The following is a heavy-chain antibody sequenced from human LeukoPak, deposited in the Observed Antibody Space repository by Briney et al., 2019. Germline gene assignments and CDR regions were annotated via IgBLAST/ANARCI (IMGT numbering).Heavy chain of an antibody. CDR2: INPSGGST. V-gene: IGHV1-46*01. CDR3: ARGSIVGATTGAFDI. CDR1: GGTFSSYA. Sequence: ASVKVSCKASGGTFSSYAISWVRQAPGQGLEWMGIINPSGGSTSYAQKFQGRVTMTRDMSTSTVYMELSSLRSEDTAVYYCARGSIVGATTGAFDIWGQGTMVTVSS. J-gene: IGHJ3*02. D-gene: IGHD1-26*01.